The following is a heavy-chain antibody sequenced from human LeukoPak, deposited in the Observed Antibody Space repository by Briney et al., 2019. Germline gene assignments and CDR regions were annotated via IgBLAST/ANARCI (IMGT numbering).Heavy chain of an antibody. CDR1: GVTVSSNY. D-gene: IGHD1-7*01. CDR3: ASGPSGNYLPYFDF. J-gene: IGHJ4*02. V-gene: IGHV3-66*01. CDR2: IYSGGST. Sequence: PGGSLRLSCAASGVTVSSNYMSWVRQAPGKGLEWVSAIYSGGSTYYADSVKGRFTISRDNSKNTLFLEMNSLRAEDTAVYYCASGPSGNYLPYFDFWGQGTLVAVSS.